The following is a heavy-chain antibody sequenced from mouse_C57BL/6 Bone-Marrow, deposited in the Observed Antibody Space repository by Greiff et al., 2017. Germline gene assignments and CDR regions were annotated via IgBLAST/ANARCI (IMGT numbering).Heavy chain of an antibody. V-gene: IGHV1-50*01. D-gene: IGHD2-4*01. Sequence: QVQLQQPGAELVKPGASVKLSCKASGYTFTSYWMQWVKQRPGQGLEWIGEIDPSDSYTNYNQKFKGKATLTVDTSSSTAYMQISSLTSEDSAVYYGARLDDYDVENWDWYFDVWGTGTTVTVSS. J-gene: IGHJ1*03. CDR1: GYTFTSYW. CDR3: ARLDDYDVENWDWYFDV. CDR2: IDPSDSYT.